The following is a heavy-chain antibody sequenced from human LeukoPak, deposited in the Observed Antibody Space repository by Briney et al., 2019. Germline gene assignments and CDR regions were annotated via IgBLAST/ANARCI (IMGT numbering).Heavy chain of an antibody. Sequence: PGGSLRLSCAASGFTFSSYAMAWVRQAPGKGLEWVSAISGSRNNTYYADSVKGRFTISRDNAKNSLYLQMNSLRAEDTAVYYCAREYMPAHSSGWYPGAFDIWGQGTMVTVSS. CDR1: GFTFSSYA. CDR2: ISGSRNNT. D-gene: IGHD6-19*01. CDR3: AREYMPAHSSGWYPGAFDI. J-gene: IGHJ3*02. V-gene: IGHV3-23*01.